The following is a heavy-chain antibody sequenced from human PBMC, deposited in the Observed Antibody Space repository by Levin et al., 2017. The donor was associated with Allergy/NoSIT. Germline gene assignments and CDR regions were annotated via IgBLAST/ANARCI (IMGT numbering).Heavy chain of an antibody. D-gene: IGHD6-25*01. CDR3: SRGSSGWTDTSLDS. Sequence: PGGSLRLSCAASEFIFSSYWMSWVRQAPGKGLEWVANIKQDGSEKHYVDSVKGRFTISRDNADNSLYLQMHSLRGEDTAVYYCSRGSSGWTDTSLDSWGQGTLVIVSS. V-gene: IGHV3-7*04. CDR2: IKQDGSEK. CDR1: EFIFSSYW. J-gene: IGHJ4*02.